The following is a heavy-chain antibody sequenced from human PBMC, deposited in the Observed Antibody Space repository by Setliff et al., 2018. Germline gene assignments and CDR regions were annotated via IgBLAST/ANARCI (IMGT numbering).Heavy chain of an antibody. CDR1: SYTFSSYG. D-gene: IGHD2-15*01. J-gene: IGHJ3*02. CDR3: ARDRRNIVVAVVNAAFDI. Sequence: WASVKVSCKASSYTFSSYGISWVRQAPGQGLEWMGWIGAYNGDTNYAQNLQGRVTMTTDTSTSTAYMELRSLRSDDTAVYYCARDRRNIVVAVVNAAFDIWGQGTMVTVSS. V-gene: IGHV1-18*01. CDR2: IGAYNGDT.